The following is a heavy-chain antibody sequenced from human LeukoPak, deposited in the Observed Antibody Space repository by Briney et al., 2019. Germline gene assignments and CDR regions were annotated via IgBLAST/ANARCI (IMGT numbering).Heavy chain of an antibody. CDR2: IYYSGST. Sequence: PSETLSFTCTVSGGSISDSNYYWGWIRQPPGRGLEWIANIYYSGSTYYSPPLKSRVTVSVDTSKNQFSLKLSSVTAADTAIYYCARQSTIAAAKIDPWGQGSLVTVSS. CDR1: GGSISDSNYY. D-gene: IGHD6-25*01. V-gene: IGHV4-39*01. J-gene: IGHJ5*02. CDR3: ARQSTIAAAKIDP.